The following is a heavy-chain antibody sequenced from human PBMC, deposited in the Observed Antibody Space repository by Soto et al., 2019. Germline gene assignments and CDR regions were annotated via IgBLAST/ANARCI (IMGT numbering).Heavy chain of an antibody. CDR2: VYYNGGT. CDR1: GGSTHSYY. CDR3: ARGHGHGGSSFDF. J-gene: IGHJ4*02. D-gene: IGHD2-15*01. V-gene: IGHV4-59*01. Sequence: QVQLQESGPGLVKPSETLSLTCTVSGGSTHSYYWAWIRQPPGKGLEGMGYVYYNGGTNYNPSLKSRVTISVDASTYQFSLKLTSVTPADTAGYYCARGHGHGGSSFDFWGQGTLVTVSS.